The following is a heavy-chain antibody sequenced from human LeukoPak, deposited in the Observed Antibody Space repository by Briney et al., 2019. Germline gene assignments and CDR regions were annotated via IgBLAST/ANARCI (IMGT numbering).Heavy chain of an antibody. CDR2: ISAYNDHT. J-gene: IGHJ5*02. V-gene: IGHV1-18*01. Sequence: ASVTVSCKASGYTFSSHGVAWVRQAPGQGLEWMGWISAYNDHTNYAQKFQDRVTMTTDTSTSTVYMELRSLRSDDTAVYYCARDSSGFYQDYFDPWGQGTLVTVSS. CDR3: ARDSSGFYQDYFDP. CDR1: GYTFSSHG. D-gene: IGHD6-19*01.